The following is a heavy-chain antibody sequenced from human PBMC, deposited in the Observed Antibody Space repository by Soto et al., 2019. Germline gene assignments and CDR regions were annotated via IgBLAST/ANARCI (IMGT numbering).Heavy chain of an antibody. CDR2: ISGSGGSS. CDR1: RFNFSSYA. J-gene: IGHJ4*02. CDR3: PKDGRIAARPVKHNY. D-gene: IGHD6-6*01. V-gene: IGHV3-23*01. Sequence: GGSLRLSYTASRFNFSSYAMSWVHPAPGKGLEWVSAISGSGGSSYYADSVRGRITISRDNSKNTLYLQMNSLRAEDTAVYYFPKDGRIAARPVKHNYWGKGTLVTASS.